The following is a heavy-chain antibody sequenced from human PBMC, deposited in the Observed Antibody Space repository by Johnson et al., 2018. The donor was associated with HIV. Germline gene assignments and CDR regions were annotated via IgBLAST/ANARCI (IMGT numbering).Heavy chain of an antibody. D-gene: IGHD3-22*01. Sequence: QVQLVESGGDLVKPGGSLRLSCAASGFSFSDYYMSWIRRAPGKGLEWVSYISSSGSTIYYDDYVKGRFTNSRDNAKNSLYLQMNSLRTEDTAFYYCAKDTRYYDSSGYPTEAFDIWGQGTMVTVSS. J-gene: IGHJ3*02. V-gene: IGHV3-11*01. CDR1: GFSFSDYY. CDR3: AKDTRYYDSSGYPTEAFDI. CDR2: ISSSGSTI.